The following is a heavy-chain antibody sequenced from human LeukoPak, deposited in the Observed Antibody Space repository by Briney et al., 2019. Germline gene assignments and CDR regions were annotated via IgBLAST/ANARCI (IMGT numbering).Heavy chain of an antibody. Sequence: HPGGSLRLSCAASGFTFSSYAMSWVRQAPGKGLEWVSAISGSGGSTYCADSVKGRFTISRDNSKNTLYLQMNSLRAEDTAVYYCAKDKPDSGSPYYFDYWGQGTLVTVSS. J-gene: IGHJ4*02. CDR2: ISGSGGST. V-gene: IGHV3-23*01. CDR3: AKDKPDSGSPYYFDY. CDR1: GFTFSSYA. D-gene: IGHD2-15*01.